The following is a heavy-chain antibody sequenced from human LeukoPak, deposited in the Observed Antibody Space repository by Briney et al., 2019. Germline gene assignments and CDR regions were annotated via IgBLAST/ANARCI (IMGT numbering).Heavy chain of an antibody. CDR1: GFTFSSYV. Sequence: PGGSLRLSCAASGFTFSSYVMGWVRQAPGRGLEWVSAISGSGGNTYYADSVKGRFTISRDNFKNTLYLQMSSLRAEDTAAYHCARRGSNTWYYFDYWGQGTLVTVSS. CDR3: ARRGSNTWYYFDY. D-gene: IGHD1-26*01. V-gene: IGHV3-23*01. J-gene: IGHJ4*02. CDR2: ISGSGGNT.